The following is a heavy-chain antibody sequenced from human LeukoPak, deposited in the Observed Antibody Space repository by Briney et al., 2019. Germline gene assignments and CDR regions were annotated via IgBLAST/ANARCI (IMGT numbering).Heavy chain of an antibody. Sequence: GASVKVPCKASGGTFSSYAISWVRQAPGQGLEWMGRIIPILGIANYAQKFQGRVTITADKSTSTAYMELSSLRSEDTAVYYCARDLSSGSYSGRYYYGMDVWGQGTTVTVSS. CDR2: IIPILGIA. D-gene: IGHD1-26*01. V-gene: IGHV1-69*04. J-gene: IGHJ6*02. CDR3: ARDLSSGSYSGRYYYGMDV. CDR1: GGTFSSYA.